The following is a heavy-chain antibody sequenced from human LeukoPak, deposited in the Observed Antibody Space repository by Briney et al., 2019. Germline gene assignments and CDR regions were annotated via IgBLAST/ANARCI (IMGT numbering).Heavy chain of an antibody. CDR1: GGTFSSYA. V-gene: IGHV1-69*05. Sequence: ASVKVSCKASGGTFSSYAISWVRQAPGQGLEWMGGIIPIFGTANYAQKFQGRVTITTDESTSTAYMELSSLRSEDTAVYYCARGACDSSGYHYWGQGTLVTVSS. CDR2: IIPIFGTA. CDR3: ARGACDSSGYHY. D-gene: IGHD3-22*01. J-gene: IGHJ4*02.